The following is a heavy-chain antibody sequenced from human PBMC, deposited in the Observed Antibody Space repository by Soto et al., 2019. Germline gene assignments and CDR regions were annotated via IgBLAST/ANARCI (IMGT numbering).Heavy chain of an antibody. CDR1: GGSFSGYY. J-gene: IGHJ5*02. CDR2: INHSGST. D-gene: IGHD3-10*01. Sequence: PSETLSLTCAVYGGSFSGYYWSWIRQPPGKGLEWIGEINHSGSTNYNPSLKSRVTISVDTSKNQFSLKLSSVTAADTAVYYCARSKVRGVIMGWFDPWGQGTLVTVS. CDR3: ARSKVRGVIMGWFDP. V-gene: IGHV4-34*01.